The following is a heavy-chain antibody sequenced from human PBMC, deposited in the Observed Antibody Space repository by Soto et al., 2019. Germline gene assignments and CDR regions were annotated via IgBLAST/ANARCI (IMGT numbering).Heavy chain of an antibody. D-gene: IGHD3-3*01. Sequence: GASVKVSCKASGYTFTSYGISWVRQAPGQGLEWMGWISAYNGNTNYAQKLQGRVTMTTDTSTSTAYMELRSLRSDDTAVYYCARDQVTIFGVVINYYYYGMDVWGQGTTVTVS. J-gene: IGHJ6*02. CDR3: ARDQVTIFGVVINYYYYGMDV. CDR1: GYTFTSYG. V-gene: IGHV1-18*04. CDR2: ISAYNGNT.